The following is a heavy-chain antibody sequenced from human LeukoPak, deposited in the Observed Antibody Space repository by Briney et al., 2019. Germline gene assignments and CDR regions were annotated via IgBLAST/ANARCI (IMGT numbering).Heavy chain of an antibody. Sequence: PGGSLRLSCAASGFTFSGYSMTWVRQAPGKGLEWVANIKEDGSEKYYVDSVKGRFTVSRDNAKNSLYLQMNSLRAEDTAVYYCARLAYYDSRGYWSHYYCYYMDVWGNGTTVTVSS. CDR1: GFTFSGYS. D-gene: IGHD3-22*01. CDR2: IKEDGSEK. V-gene: IGHV3-7*01. CDR3: ARLAYYDSRGYWSHYYCYYMDV. J-gene: IGHJ6*03.